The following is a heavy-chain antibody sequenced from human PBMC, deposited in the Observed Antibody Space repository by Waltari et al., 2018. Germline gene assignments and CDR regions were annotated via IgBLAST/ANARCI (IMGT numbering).Heavy chain of an antibody. J-gene: IGHJ6*02. CDR2: INHSGST. V-gene: IGHV4-34*01. D-gene: IGHD3-3*01. CDR3: ARRDYDFWSGYYRDGMDV. CDR1: GGSFSGYY. Sequence: QVQLQQWGAGLLKPSETLSLTCAVYGGSFSGYYWSWLRQPPGKGLEWIGEINHSGSTNYNPSLKSRVTISVDTSKNQFSLKLSSVTAADTAVYYCARRDYDFWSGYYRDGMDVWGQGTTVTVSS.